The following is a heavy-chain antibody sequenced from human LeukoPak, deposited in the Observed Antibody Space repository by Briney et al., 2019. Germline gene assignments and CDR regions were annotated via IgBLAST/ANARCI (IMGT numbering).Heavy chain of an antibody. CDR2: IYYSGST. V-gene: IGHV4-59*01. CDR3: ATHSPQTLEWLFSGFSSDAFDI. Sequence: SETLSLTCTVSGGSISSYYWSWIRQPPGKGLEWIGYIYYSGSTNYYPSLKSRVTISVDTSNNEFSLKLSSVTAADTAVYYCATHSPQTLEWLFSGFSSDAFDIWGQGTMVTASS. CDR1: GGSISSYY. D-gene: IGHD3-3*01. J-gene: IGHJ3*02.